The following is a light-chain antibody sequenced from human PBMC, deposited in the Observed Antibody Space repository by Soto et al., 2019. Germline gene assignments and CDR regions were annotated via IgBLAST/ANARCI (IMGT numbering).Light chain of an antibody. J-gene: IGKJ2*01. CDR3: LQHNTYPYT. V-gene: IGKV1-17*01. Sequence: DIQMTQSPSSLSASVGDRVTITCRSSQGIRDDLGWYQQKPGKAPKRLIYAASTLESGVPSRFSGSGSGTDVALPISSLQPEDFATYYCLQHNTYPYTFGQGTKLEIK. CDR1: QGIRDD. CDR2: AAS.